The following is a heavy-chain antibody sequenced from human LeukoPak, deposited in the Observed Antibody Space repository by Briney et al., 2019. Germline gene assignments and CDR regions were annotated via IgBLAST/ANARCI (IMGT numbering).Heavy chain of an antibody. Sequence: PSETLSLTCIVSGGSISSYYWSWIRQPAGKGLEWIARIYSSGSTNYNPSLKSRVTTSVDTSKNQFSLKVSSVTAADTAVYYCARQTAGNDAFDIWGQGTTVTVSS. CDR2: IYSSGST. CDR1: GGSISSYY. V-gene: IGHV4-4*07. J-gene: IGHJ3*02. D-gene: IGHD6-19*01. CDR3: ARQTAGNDAFDI.